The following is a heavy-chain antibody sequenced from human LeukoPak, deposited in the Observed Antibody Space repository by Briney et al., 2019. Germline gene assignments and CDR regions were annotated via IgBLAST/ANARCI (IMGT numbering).Heavy chain of an antibody. CDR3: ARNTQGATSYFDY. D-gene: IGHD1-26*01. CDR2: IYYSGST. Sequence: SETLSLTCTVSGGSISSSSYYWGWTRQPPGKGLEWIGSIYYSGSTYYNPSLKSRVTISVDTSKNQFSLKLSSVTAADTAVYYCARNTQGATSYFDYWGQGTLVTVSS. V-gene: IGHV4-39*01. J-gene: IGHJ4*02. CDR1: GGSISSSSYY.